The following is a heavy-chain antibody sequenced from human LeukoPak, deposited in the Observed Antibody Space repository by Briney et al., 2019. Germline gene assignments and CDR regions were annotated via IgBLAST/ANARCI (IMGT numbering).Heavy chain of an antibody. Sequence: GESLKISWKGSGYSFTNYWIGWVRQMPGKGLEWMGIIYPDDSETRYSPSLEGQVTISADKYMRTAYLQWSSLKASDTAMYYCVRQETTVTTAFDYRGQGTLVTVSS. CDR3: VRQETTVTTAFDY. CDR2: IYPDDSET. D-gene: IGHD4-17*01. V-gene: IGHV5-51*01. J-gene: IGHJ4*02. CDR1: GYSFTNYW.